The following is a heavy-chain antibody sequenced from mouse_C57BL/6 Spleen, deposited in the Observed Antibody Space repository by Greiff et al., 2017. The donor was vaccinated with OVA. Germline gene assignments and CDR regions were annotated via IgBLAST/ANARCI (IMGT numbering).Heavy chain of an antibody. CDR2: IYPSDSET. J-gene: IGHJ4*01. D-gene: IGHD2-4*01. V-gene: IGHV1-61*01. Sequence: VQLQQPGAELVRPGSSVKLSCKASGYTFTSYWMDWVKQRPGQGLEWIGNIYPSDSETHYNQKFKDKATLTVDKSSSTAYMQLSSLTSEDSAVYYCARLELYYDCDVFYYYAMDYWGQGTSVTVSS. CDR3: ARLELYYDCDVFYYYAMDY. CDR1: GYTFTSYW.